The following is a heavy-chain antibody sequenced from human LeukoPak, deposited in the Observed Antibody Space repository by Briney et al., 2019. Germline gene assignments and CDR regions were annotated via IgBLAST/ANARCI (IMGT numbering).Heavy chain of an antibody. CDR2: INWNGGST. CDR3: ARGSNYYDSSGYFR. D-gene: IGHD3-22*01. V-gene: IGHV3-20*04. CDR1: GFTFDDYG. Sequence: SGGSLRLSCAASGFTFDDYGMSWVRQAPGKGLEWVSGINWNGGSTGYADSVKGRFTISRDNAKNSLYLQMNSLRAEDTALYYCARGSNYYDSSGYFRWGQGTLVTVSS. J-gene: IGHJ4*02.